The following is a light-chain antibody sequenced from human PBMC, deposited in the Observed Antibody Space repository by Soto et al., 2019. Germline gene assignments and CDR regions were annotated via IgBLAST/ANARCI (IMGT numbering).Light chain of an antibody. V-gene: IGKV3-15*01. J-gene: IGKJ5*01. Sequence: EMLLTQSPATLSVSPGERATLSCRASQSVSHKLAWYQQKPGQAPRLLIYDTSTRATGIPARFSGSGSGTEFTLTISSLKSADSAVYYCQQYSNWHPFTFGHGTRLEI. CDR1: QSVSHK. CDR3: QQYSNWHPFT. CDR2: DTS.